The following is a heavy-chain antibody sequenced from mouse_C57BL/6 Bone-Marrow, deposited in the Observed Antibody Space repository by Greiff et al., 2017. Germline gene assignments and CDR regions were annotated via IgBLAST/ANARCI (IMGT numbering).Heavy chain of an antibody. CDR2: IYPGGGYT. D-gene: IGHD2-3*01. J-gene: IGHJ2*01. CDR1: GYTFTNYW. V-gene: IGHV1-63*01. CDR3: ARTDGYYDY. Sequence: VQVVESGAELVRPGTSVKMSCKASGYTFTNYWIGWAKQRPGHGLEWIGDIYPGGGYTNYNEKFKGKATLTADKSSSTAYMQFSSLTSEDSAIYYCARTDGYYDYWGQGTTLTVSS.